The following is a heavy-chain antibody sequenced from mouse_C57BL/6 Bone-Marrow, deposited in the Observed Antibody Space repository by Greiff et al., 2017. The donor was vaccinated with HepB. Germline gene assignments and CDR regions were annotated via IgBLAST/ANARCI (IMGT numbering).Heavy chain of an antibody. CDR3: ARSPSYYYGSGGYFDV. V-gene: IGHV7-3*01. Sequence: EVQRVESGGGLVQPGGSLSLSCAASGFTFTDYYMSWVRQPPGKALEWLGFIRNKANGYTTEYSASVKGRFTISRDNSQSILYLQMNALRAEDSATYYCARSPSYYYGSGGYFDVWGTGTTVTVSS. CDR1: GFTFTDYY. J-gene: IGHJ1*03. CDR2: IRNKANGYTT. D-gene: IGHD1-1*01.